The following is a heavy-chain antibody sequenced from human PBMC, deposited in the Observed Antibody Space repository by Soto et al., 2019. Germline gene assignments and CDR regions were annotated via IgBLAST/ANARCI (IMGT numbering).Heavy chain of an antibody. J-gene: IGHJ6*02. CDR1: GGTFSSYT. CDR2: IIPILGIA. D-gene: IGHD2-2*01. V-gene: IGHV1-69*04. CDR3: ARDGHYCSSTSCYHSPYYYYYGMDV. Sequence: SVKVSCKAPGGTFSSYTISWVRQAPGQGLEWMGRIIPILGIANYAQKFQGRVTTTADTSTSTVYMGLSSLRSEDTAVYYCARDGHYCSSTSCYHSPYYYYYGMDVWGQGTTVTVSS.